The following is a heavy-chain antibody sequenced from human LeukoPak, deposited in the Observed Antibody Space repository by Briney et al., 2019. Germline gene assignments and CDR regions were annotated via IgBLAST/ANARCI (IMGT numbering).Heavy chain of an antibody. D-gene: IGHD3-3*01. CDR1: GFIVSRSY. Sequence: PGGSLRLSCAASGFIVSRSYMNWVRQAPGRGLEWVSVIYRTCCAFYPHSVQDRFIPSRDNSNNTLFLQMTRLTGEDTAVYYCSRDTHDDFWSGFSETWGQGTLVTVSS. CDR2: IYRTCCA. J-gene: IGHJ5*02. V-gene: IGHV3-66*01. CDR3: SRDTHDDFWSGFSET.